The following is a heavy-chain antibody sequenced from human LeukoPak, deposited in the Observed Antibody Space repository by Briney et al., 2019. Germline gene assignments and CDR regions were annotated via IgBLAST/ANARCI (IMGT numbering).Heavy chain of an antibody. CDR1: GGSIINYY. CDR2: IYYSGST. CDR3: ARVAKHFRGGLSFYFMDV. Sequence: SETLSLTCTVSGGSIINYYWTWIRQPPRKGLEWIGHIYYSGSTNYNPSLNSRVAISVDTSKKQFSLKLTSVIAADTAVYYCARVAKHFRGGLSFYFMDVWGIGTTVTISS. J-gene: IGHJ6*03. V-gene: IGHV4-59*01. D-gene: IGHD3-10*01.